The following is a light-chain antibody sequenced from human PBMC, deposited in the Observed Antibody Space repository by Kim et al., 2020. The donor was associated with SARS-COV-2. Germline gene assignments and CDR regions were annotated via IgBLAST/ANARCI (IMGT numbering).Light chain of an antibody. Sequence: DIQMTQSPSSLSASVGDRVTITCRASQDIGNDLGWYQQNPGRAPKRLIYGASNLQSGVPSRFSGSGSGTEFTLTINSLQPEDFATYFCLQHNTYPITFGQRTRLEIK. CDR2: GAS. CDR3: LQHNTYPIT. V-gene: IGKV1-17*01. CDR1: QDIGND. J-gene: IGKJ5*01.